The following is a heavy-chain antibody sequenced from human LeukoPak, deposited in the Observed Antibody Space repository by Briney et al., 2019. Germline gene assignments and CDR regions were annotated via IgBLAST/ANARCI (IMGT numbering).Heavy chain of an antibody. CDR1: GFTFSSYG. J-gene: IGHJ3*02. V-gene: IGHV3-30*18. CDR2: ISYDGSNK. CDR3: AKEDGSGSYWQYAFDI. Sequence: GGSLRLSCAASGFTFSSYGMHWVRQAPGKGLEWVAVISYDGSNKYYADSVKGRFTISRDNSKNTLYLQMNSLRAEDTAVYYCAKEDGSGSYWQYAFDIWGQGTMVTVSS. D-gene: IGHD3-10*01.